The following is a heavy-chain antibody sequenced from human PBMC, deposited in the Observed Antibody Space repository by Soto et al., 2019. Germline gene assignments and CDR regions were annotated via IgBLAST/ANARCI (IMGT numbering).Heavy chain of an antibody. Sequence: EVQLVESGGGLVQPGGSLRLSCAASGFTFSSYSMNWVRQAPGKGLEWVSYISSSSSTIYYADSVKGRFTISRDNAKNSLDLQMNSLRAEDTAVYYCARDFPIAAAGIFDYWGQGTLVTVSS. D-gene: IGHD6-13*01. J-gene: IGHJ4*02. CDR3: ARDFPIAAAGIFDY. V-gene: IGHV3-48*01. CDR1: GFTFSSYS. CDR2: ISSSSSTI.